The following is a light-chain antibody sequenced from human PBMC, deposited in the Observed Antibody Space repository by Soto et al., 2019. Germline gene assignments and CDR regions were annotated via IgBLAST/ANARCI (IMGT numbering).Light chain of an antibody. CDR3: QQLNSYPLT. V-gene: IGKV1-9*01. CDR1: QGITSY. Sequence: IQLTQSPSSLSASVGDRVTITCRASQGITSYLAWYQQKPGKAPKLLIYAASTLPSGVPSRFSDSGSGTDFTLTISSLQPEDFATYYCQQLNSYPLTFGGGTKVEIK. CDR2: AAS. J-gene: IGKJ4*02.